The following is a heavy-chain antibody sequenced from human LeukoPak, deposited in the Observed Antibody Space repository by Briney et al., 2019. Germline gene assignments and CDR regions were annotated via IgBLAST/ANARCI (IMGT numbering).Heavy chain of an antibody. CDR2: IYAGHSDT. Sequence: GESLKISCKGSGYSFTNYWIGWVRQMPGKGLEWMGIIYAGHSDTRYSPSFQGQVTISADKSISTAYLQWSSLKASDTAMYYCARRVSSSGFDAFDVWGQGTMVTVSS. D-gene: IGHD5-12*01. J-gene: IGHJ3*01. V-gene: IGHV5-51*01. CDR3: ARRVSSSGFDAFDV. CDR1: GYSFTNYW.